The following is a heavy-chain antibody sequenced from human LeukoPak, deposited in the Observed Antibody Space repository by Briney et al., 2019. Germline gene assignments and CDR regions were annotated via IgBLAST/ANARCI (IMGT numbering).Heavy chain of an antibody. CDR2: ISYGGSNK. CDR3: ARDRGSGWYWGGDY. J-gene: IGHJ4*02. Sequence: GGSLRLSCVASGFTFSNYAMHWVRQAPGKGLEWVAVISYGGSNKYYADSVKGRFTISRDNSKNTLYLQMISLRAEDTAVYYCARDRGSGWYWGGDYWGQGTLVTVSS. CDR1: GFTFSNYA. D-gene: IGHD6-19*01. V-gene: IGHV3-30*04.